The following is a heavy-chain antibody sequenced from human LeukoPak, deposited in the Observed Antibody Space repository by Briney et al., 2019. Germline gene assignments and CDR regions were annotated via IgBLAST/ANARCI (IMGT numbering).Heavy chain of an antibody. CDR2: IVPIFSIV. V-gene: IGHV1-69*13. CDR3: ARDLRDTDMASYALDV. CDR1: GGTFSSNA. Sequence: ASVKVSCKASGGTFSSNAISWVRQAPGHGLEWMGGIVPIFSIVNYAQKFQGRVMVSADESTTTAYMELGSLRSEDTAVYYCARDLRDTDMASYALDVWGQGTTVTVSS. J-gene: IGHJ6*02. D-gene: IGHD5-18*01.